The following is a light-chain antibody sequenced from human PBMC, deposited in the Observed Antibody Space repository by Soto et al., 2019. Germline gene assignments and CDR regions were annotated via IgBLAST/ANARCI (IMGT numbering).Light chain of an antibody. CDR2: GAS. CDR1: QSVSSSY. Sequence: EIVLTQSPGTLSLSPGERATLSCRASQSVSSSYLAWYQQKPGQAPSLLIYGASSRATGIPDRFSGSGTGTDFTLTISRLEPQDFAVYSCQQYGSSPPWTFGQGTTVEIK. J-gene: IGKJ1*01. V-gene: IGKV3-20*01. CDR3: QQYGSSPPWT.